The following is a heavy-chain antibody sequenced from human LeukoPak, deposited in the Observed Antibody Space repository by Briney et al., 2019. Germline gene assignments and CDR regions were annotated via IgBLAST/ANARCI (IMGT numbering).Heavy chain of an antibody. CDR2: ITPIFGTA. CDR3: ARASSDDTAMATPFAY. Sequence: SVNVSCKASGGTFSNYAINWVRQAPGQGLEWMGGITPIFGTANYLQKFQGRVTITADKSTSTAYMELSRLRSEDTAIYYCARASSDDTAMATPFAYWGQGTLVTVSS. V-gene: IGHV1-69*06. J-gene: IGHJ4*02. CDR1: GGTFSNYA. D-gene: IGHD5-18*01.